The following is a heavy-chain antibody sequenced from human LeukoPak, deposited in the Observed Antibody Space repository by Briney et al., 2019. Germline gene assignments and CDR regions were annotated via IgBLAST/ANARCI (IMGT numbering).Heavy chain of an antibody. Sequence: GASVKASCKASGYSFNNYAMQWVRQAPGQRLEWMGWINCGNGKTKYSEKFQGRVTITRDQSATTAYLDLSSLGSEDTAVYYCARSIWYNRQYYFDSWGQGTPVTVSS. CDR2: INCGNGKT. CDR1: GYSFNNYA. D-gene: IGHD6-13*01. CDR3: ARSIWYNRQYYFDS. J-gene: IGHJ4*02. V-gene: IGHV1-3*01.